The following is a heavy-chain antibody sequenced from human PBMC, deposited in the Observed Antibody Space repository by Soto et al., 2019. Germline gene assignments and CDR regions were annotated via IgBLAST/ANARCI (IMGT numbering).Heavy chain of an antibody. D-gene: IGHD3-10*01. CDR3: ARGRPNMIRGIPHPGHFDY. CDR2: IFYSGST. V-gene: IGHV4-59*01. CDR1: GGSITTYY. Sequence: SETLSLTCTVSGGSITTYYWSWIRQPPGKTLEWIGYIFYSGSTNFSPSLRSRVTISVDTSNNHFSLNLTSVTAADTAVYYCARGRPNMIRGIPHPGHFDYWGQGVLVTVSS. J-gene: IGHJ4*02.